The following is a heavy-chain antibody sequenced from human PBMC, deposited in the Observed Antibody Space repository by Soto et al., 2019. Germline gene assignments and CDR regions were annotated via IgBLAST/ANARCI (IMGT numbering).Heavy chain of an antibody. V-gene: IGHV1-24*01. CDR3: ATNGFTFFGVVILTRDAFDI. D-gene: IGHD3-3*01. CDR2: FDPEDGET. Sequence: ASVKVSCKVSGYTLTELSMHWVRQAPGKGLEWMGGFDPEDGETIYAQKFQGRVTMTEDTSTDTAYMELSSLRSEDTAVYYCATNGFTFFGVVILTRDAFDIRGQRTTVTGSS. CDR1: GYTLTELS. J-gene: IGHJ3*02.